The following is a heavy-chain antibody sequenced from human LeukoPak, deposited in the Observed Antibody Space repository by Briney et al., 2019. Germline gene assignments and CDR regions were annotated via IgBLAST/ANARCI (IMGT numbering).Heavy chain of an antibody. Sequence: PSETLSLTCAVSGGSISSGGYSWSWIRQPPGKGLEWIGYIYHSGSTYYNPSLKSRVTISVDRSKNQFSLKLSSVTAADTAVYYCAKDHIAAAGVYYYYGMDVWGQGTTVTVSS. CDR3: AKDHIAAAGVYYYYGMDV. D-gene: IGHD6-13*01. CDR2: IYHSGST. V-gene: IGHV4-30-2*01. J-gene: IGHJ6*02. CDR1: GGSISSGGYS.